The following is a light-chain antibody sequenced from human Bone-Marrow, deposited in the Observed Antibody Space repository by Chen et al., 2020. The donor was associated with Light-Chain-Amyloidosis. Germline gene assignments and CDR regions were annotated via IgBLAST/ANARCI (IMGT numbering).Light chain of an antibody. CDR3: ASWDDGLRAVV. Sequence: QSVLTQPPSASGTPGQKVTISCSGSSSNVGSNYVFWYKQLPGTAPTVVMYRNTQRPSGVPDRFSASKSGTSASLAISRIRSEDAAEYYCASWDDGLRAVVFGGGTQVTVL. CDR1: SSNVGSNY. V-gene: IGLV1-47*01. CDR2: RNT. J-gene: IGLJ2*01.